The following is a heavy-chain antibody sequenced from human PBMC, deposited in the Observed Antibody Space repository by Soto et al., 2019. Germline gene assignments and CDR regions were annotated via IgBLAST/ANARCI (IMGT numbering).Heavy chain of an antibody. D-gene: IGHD2-2*01. V-gene: IGHV3-23*01. CDR2: ISGSGGST. J-gene: IGHJ6*03. Sequence: PGGSLRLSCAASGFTFSSYAMSWVRQAPGKGLEWVSAISGSGGSTYYADSVKGRFTISRDNSKNTLYLQMNSLRAEDTAVYYCANLVVPAAGGYYYYYMDVWGKGTTVTVSS. CDR1: GFTFSSYA. CDR3: ANLVVPAAGGYYYYYMDV.